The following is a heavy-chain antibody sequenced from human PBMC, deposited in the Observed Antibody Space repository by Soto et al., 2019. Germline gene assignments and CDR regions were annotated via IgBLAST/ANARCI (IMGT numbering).Heavy chain of an antibody. CDR3: AKEIRGYSYGNIDY. D-gene: IGHD5-18*01. J-gene: IGHJ4*02. V-gene: IGHV3-30*18. CDR1: GFTLSNNG. CDR2: ISYDGSNK. Sequence: PGGSLRLSCVASGFTLSNNGMHWVRQAPGKGLEWVAVISYDGSNKYYADSMKGRFTISRDNSKNTLYLQMNSLRAEDTAVYYCAKEIRGYSYGNIDYWGQGTLVTVSS.